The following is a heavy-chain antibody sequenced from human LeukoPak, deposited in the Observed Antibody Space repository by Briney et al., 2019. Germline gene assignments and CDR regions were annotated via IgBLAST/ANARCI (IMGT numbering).Heavy chain of an antibody. D-gene: IGHD1-26*01. CDR3: AKGGKWDVTPFDY. V-gene: IGHV3-23*01. CDR2: ISGGGGST. Sequence: GGCLRLSCAASGFTFTSYSMNWVRQAPGKGLEWVSTISGGGGSTYYADSVKGRFTISRDNSKNTLYLQVNSLRAEDTAVYYCAKGGKWDVTPFDYWGQGTLVTVSS. CDR1: GFTFTSYS. J-gene: IGHJ4*02.